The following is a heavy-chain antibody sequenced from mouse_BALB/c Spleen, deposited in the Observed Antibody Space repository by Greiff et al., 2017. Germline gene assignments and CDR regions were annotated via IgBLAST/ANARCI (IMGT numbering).Heavy chain of an antibody. Sequence: EVKLVESGGGLVKPGGSLKLSCAASGFTFSSYAMSWVRQSPEKRLEWVAEISSGGSYTYYPDTVTGRFTISRDNAKNTLYLEMSSLTSEDTAMYYCAREGELGWFAYWGQGTLVTVSA. J-gene: IGHJ3*01. CDR1: GFTFSSYA. V-gene: IGHV5-9-4*01. CDR2: ISSGGSYT. D-gene: IGHD4-1*01. CDR3: AREGELGWFAY.